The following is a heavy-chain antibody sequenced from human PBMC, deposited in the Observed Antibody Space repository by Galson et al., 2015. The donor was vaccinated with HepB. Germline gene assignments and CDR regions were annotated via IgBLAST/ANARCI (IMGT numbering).Heavy chain of an antibody. Sequence: SLRLSCAASGFTFSSYWMSWVRQAPGKGLEWVANIKQDGSEKYYVDSVKGRFTISRDNAKNSLYLQMNSLRAEDTAVYYCARGQYTSSWYGGNQEYGMDVWGHGTPVTVSS. CDR3: ARGQYTSSWYGGNQEYGMDV. J-gene: IGHJ6*02. CDR2: IKQDGSEK. V-gene: IGHV3-7*03. CDR1: GFTFSSYW. D-gene: IGHD6-13*01.